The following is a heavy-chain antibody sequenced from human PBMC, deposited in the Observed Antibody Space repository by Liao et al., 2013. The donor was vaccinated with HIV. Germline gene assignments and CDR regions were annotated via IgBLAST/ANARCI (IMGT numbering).Heavy chain of an antibody. CDR3: VVSGDTTRNEFSLNLTSVTAADTAVYFCATGAHLGPLQS. CDR1: GDSITNVNYS. Sequence: HLHLVESGPGLVKPSGNLFLTCRVSGDSITNVNYSFDWVRQSPGQGLEWIGSLSYSVHGAQGASLNSRQPPRTGLEWLRGFPYSATSDVNPSLGRRVVVSGDTTRNEFSLNLTSVTAADTAVYFCATGAHLGPLQSWGQGTLVAVSA. V-gene: IGHV4-39*01. J-gene: IGHJ1*01. CDR2: LSYSVHG. D-gene: IGHD5-12*01.